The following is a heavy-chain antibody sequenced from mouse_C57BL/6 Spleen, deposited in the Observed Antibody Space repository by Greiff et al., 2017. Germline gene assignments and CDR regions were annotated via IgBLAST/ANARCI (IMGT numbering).Heavy chain of an antibody. CDR1: GYTFTSYT. CDR2: INPSSGYT. CDR3: AREGIYYDYPSY. Sequence: VHLVESGAELARPGASVKMSCKASGYTFTSYTMHWVKQRPGQGLEWIGYINPSSGYTKYNQKFKDKATLTADKSSSTAYMQLSSLTSEDSAVYYCAREGIYYDYPSYWGQGTLVTVSA. V-gene: IGHV1-4*01. D-gene: IGHD2-4*01. J-gene: IGHJ3*01.